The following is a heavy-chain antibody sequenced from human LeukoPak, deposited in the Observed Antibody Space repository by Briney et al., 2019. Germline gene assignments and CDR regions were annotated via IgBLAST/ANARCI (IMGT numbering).Heavy chain of an antibody. CDR2: INTNTGNP. D-gene: IGHD5-12*01. CDR1: GYSFTTFA. CDR3: ATQGNSGYDPIHFDY. V-gene: IGHV7-4-1*02. Sequence: ASVKVSCKASGYSFTTFAMNWVRQAPGQGLEWMGWINTNTGNPTYAQGFTGRFVFSLDTSVSTAYLQISSLKAEDTAVYYCATQGNSGYDPIHFDYWGQGTLVTVSS. J-gene: IGHJ4*02.